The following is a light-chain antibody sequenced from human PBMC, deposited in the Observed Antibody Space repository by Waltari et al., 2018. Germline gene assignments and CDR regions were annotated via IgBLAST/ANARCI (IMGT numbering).Light chain of an antibody. CDR2: KAS. V-gene: IGKV1-5*03. J-gene: IGKJ4*01. CDR1: QSISNW. Sequence: DIQMTQSPSTLSASFGDRFTITCRASQSISNWLAWYQQKPGKAPKLLIYKASTLESGVPSRFSGSGSGTEFTLTISSLQHDDFATYYCQQYNSYSLLTFGGGTKVEIK. CDR3: QQYNSYSLLT.